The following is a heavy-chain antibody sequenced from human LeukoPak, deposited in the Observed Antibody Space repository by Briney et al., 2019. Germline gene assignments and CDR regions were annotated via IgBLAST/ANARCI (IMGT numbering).Heavy chain of an antibody. J-gene: IGHJ5*02. CDR2: INPNSLIP. Sequence: GASVKVSCKASGYTLIDYDINWVRQAPGQGLEYMGWINPNSLIPGYARKFRGRVTLTMDTSIRTAYMELSGLTYDDTALYYCARVKPVPTVSFDPWGQGTLVTVSS. D-gene: IGHD4-17*01. CDR3: ARVKPVPTVSFDP. CDR1: GYTLIDYD. V-gene: IGHV1-8*01.